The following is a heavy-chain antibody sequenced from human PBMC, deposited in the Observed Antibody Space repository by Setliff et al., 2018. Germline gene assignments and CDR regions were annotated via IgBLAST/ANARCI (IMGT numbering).Heavy chain of an antibody. J-gene: IGHJ4*02. Sequence: PSETLSLTCTVSGGSISSSSYYWGWIRQPPGKGLEWIGSIYYSGTTYYNPSLKSRVTIFVDTSKNQVSLKLSSVTASDTAVYYCARLREDNDWSYRGLKQAAYYFDNWGQEALVTVSS. D-gene: IGHD1-7*01. CDR1: GGSISSSSYY. CDR2: IYYSGTT. V-gene: IGHV4-39*01. CDR3: ARLREDNDWSYRGLKQAAYYFDN.